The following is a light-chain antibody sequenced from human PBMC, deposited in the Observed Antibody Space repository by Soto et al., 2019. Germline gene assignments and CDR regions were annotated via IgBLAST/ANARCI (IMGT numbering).Light chain of an antibody. V-gene: IGLV4-69*01. CDR1: SGHRSYA. CDR2: LNSDGSH. CDR3: QTWVTGIQI. Sequence: QAVRTQSPSASASLGASVKLTCTLRSGHRSYAIAWHQQQPEKGPRYLMKLNSDGSHSKGDGIPDRFSGSSSGAERYLTISSLQSEDEADYYCQTWVTGIQIFGGGTKLTVL. J-gene: IGLJ2*01.